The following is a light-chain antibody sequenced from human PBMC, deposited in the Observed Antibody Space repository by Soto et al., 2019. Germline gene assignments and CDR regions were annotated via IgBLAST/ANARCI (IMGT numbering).Light chain of an antibody. Sequence: DIQMTQSPSTLSASVGDRVTITCRASRSISNWLAWYQQRPGIAPKLLIFDASILQSGVPSRFSGSGSGTESTLSISRLQTDDFATYYCQQYGSFSPITFGGGTKVDI. CDR2: DAS. V-gene: IGKV1-5*01. CDR3: QQYGSFSPIT. J-gene: IGKJ4*01. CDR1: RSISNW.